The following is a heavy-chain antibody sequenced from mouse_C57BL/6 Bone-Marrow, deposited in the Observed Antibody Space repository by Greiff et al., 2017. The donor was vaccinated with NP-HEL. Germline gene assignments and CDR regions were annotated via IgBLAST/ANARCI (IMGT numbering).Heavy chain of an antibody. D-gene: IGHD1-1*01. CDR3: ARITTVVPYAMDY. Sequence: EVKLVESGGGLVQPGGSLKLSCAASGFTFSDYYMYWVRQTPEKRLEWVAYISNGGGSTYYPDTVKGRFTISRDNAKNTLYLQMSRLKSEDTAMYYCARITTVVPYAMDYWGQGTSVTVSS. CDR2: ISNGGGST. CDR1: GFTFSDYY. J-gene: IGHJ4*01. V-gene: IGHV5-12*01.